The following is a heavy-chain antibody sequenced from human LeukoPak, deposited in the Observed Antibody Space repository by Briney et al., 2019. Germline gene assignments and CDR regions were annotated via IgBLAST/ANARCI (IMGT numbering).Heavy chain of an antibody. Sequence: GGSLRLSCAASGFTFDDYAMHWVRQGPGKGLEWASLISGDGDSTYYADSVKGRFTISRDNSKNSLYLQMNSLRTEDTALYYCAKDKASSGYKNWGQGTLVTVSS. J-gene: IGHJ4*02. CDR3: AKDKASSGYKN. V-gene: IGHV3-43*02. D-gene: IGHD5-12*01. CDR2: ISGDGDST. CDR1: GFTFDDYA.